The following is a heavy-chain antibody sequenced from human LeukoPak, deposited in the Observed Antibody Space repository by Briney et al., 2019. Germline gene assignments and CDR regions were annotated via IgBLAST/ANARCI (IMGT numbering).Heavy chain of an antibody. Sequence: SVKVSCKASGGTFSSYAISWVRQAPGQGLEWMGGIIPIFGTANYAQKFQGRVTITADKSTSTAYMELSSLRSEDTAVYYCAVGYSYGYTSYYYYMDVWGKGTTVTVSS. J-gene: IGHJ6*03. CDR1: GGTFSSYA. V-gene: IGHV1-69*06. CDR2: IIPIFGTA. D-gene: IGHD5-18*01. CDR3: AVGYSYGYTSYYYYMDV.